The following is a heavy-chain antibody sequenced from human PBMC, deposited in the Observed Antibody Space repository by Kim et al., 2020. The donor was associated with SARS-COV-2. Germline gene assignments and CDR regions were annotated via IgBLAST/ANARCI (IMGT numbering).Heavy chain of an antibody. V-gene: IGHV1-46*01. CDR3: AREGGIRFLEWRYGMDV. J-gene: IGHJ6*02. D-gene: IGHD3-3*01. Sequence: FQGRVTMTRETSTSTVYMELSSLRSEDTAVYYCAREGGIRFLEWRYGMDVWGQGTTVTVSS.